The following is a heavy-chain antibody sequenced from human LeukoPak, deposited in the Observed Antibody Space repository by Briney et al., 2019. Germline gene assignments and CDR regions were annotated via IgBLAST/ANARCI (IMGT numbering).Heavy chain of an antibody. D-gene: IGHD6-13*01. CDR3: ARDSYSSSWSPLDY. CDR2: IIPIFGTA. J-gene: IGHJ4*02. V-gene: IGHV1-69*05. CDR1: GGTFTSYA. Sequence: SVKVSCKTSGGTFTSYAITWVRQAPGQGLEWMGGIIPIFGTANYAQKFQGRVTITTDESTSTAYMELSSLRSEDTAVYYCARDSYSSSWSPLDYWGQGTLVTVSS.